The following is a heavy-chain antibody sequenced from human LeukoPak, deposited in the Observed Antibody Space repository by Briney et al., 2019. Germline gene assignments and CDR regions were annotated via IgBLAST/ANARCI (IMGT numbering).Heavy chain of an antibody. J-gene: IGHJ4*02. D-gene: IGHD3-16*02. CDR3: ARDLAILIMITFGELSTFDY. Sequence: SETLSLTCTVSGGSISSYYWSWIRQPAGKGLEWIGRIYTSGSTNYNPSLKSRVTMSVDTSKNQFSLKLSSVTAADTAVYYCARDLAILIMITFGELSTFDYWGQGTLVTVSS. V-gene: IGHV4-4*07. CDR1: GGSISSYY. CDR2: IYTSGST.